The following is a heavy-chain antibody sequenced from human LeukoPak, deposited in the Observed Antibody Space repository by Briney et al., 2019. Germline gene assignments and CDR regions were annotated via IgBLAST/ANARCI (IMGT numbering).Heavy chain of an antibody. V-gene: IGHV3-30-3*01. CDR2: ISYDGSNK. CDR3: GRGTRGIRFLGGGGDY. D-gene: IGHD3-3*01. J-gene: IGHJ4*02. CDR1: GFTFSSYA. Sequence: GGSLRLSCAASGFTFSSYAMHWVRQAPGKGLEWVAVISYDGSNKYYADSVKGRFTISRDNSKNTLYLQMNSLRAEDTAVYYWGRGTRGIRFLGGGGDYWGQGTLVTVSS.